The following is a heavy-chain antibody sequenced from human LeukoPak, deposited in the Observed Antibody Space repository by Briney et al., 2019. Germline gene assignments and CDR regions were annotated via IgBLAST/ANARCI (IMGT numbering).Heavy chain of an antibody. CDR1: GGSISSSDYY. CDR3: ARGRYFDS. J-gene: IGHJ4*02. CDR2: FDHTGTT. V-gene: IGHV4-39*07. Sequence: PSETLSLTCTVSGGSISSSDYYWGWIRQPPGKGLEWIGSFDHTGTTYYNPSLKSRVTISIDTSKNQFSLNLTSVTAADTAVYYCARGRYFDSWGQGTLVTVSS.